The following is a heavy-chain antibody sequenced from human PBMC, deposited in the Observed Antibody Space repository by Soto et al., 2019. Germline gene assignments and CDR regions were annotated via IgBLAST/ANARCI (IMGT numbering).Heavy chain of an antibody. V-gene: IGHV3-48*02. CDR2: ISSSSNTM. Sequence: EVQLVESGGGLLQPGGSLRLSCAASEFTFSSSSMNWVRQAPGKGLEWVSHISSSSNTMYYADSVKGRFTISRDNAKNSLFLQMSSLRDEDTAVYFCARETGADWYFDLWGRGTLVTVSS. CDR1: EFTFSSSS. D-gene: IGHD1-1*01. CDR3: ARETGADWYFDL. J-gene: IGHJ2*01.